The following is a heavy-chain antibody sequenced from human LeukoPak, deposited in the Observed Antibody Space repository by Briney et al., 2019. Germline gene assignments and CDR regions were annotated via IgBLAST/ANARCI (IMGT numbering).Heavy chain of an antibody. Sequence: AGGSLRLSCIASGFTFSRYVMSWVRQSPGKGPEWVSTISASGGATSYADSVKGRFTISRDTSENALYLQMSSLRAEDTAIYYCAKGRSGGYYFDYWGQGTLVTVSS. CDR3: AKGRSGGYYFDY. J-gene: IGHJ4*02. CDR1: GFTFSRYV. CDR2: ISASGGAT. V-gene: IGHV3-23*01. D-gene: IGHD6-19*01.